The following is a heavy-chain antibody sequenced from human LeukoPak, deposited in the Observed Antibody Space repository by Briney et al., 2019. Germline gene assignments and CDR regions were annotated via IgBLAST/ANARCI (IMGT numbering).Heavy chain of an antibody. D-gene: IGHD6-19*01. CDR2: INTDGTVT. CDR1: GFTFSKYW. CDR3: ATKQWLAPPPDS. J-gene: IGHJ4*02. Sequence: GGSLRLSCAASGFTFSKYWMLWVCQAPGKGLESVSRINTDGTVTTYANSVKGRFTVSRDNAYNTMFLQMNSVRDADTAVYYCATKQWLAPPPDSWGQGTPVTVSS. V-gene: IGHV3-74*01.